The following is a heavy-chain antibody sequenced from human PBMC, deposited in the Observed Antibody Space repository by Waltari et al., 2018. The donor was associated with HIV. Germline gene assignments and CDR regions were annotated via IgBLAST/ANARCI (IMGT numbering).Heavy chain of an antibody. V-gene: IGHV4-34*01. J-gene: IGHJ6*02. CDR1: GGSFSGYY. CDR2: INHSGST. Sequence: QVQLQQWGAGLLKPSETLSLTCAVYGGSFSGYYWSWIRQPPGKGLEWIGEINHSGSTNYNPSLKSRVTISVDTSKNQFSLKLSSVTAADTAVYYCARGDTMVRGVWYYYYGMDVWGQGTTVTVSS. D-gene: IGHD3-10*01. CDR3: ARGDTMVRGVWYYYYGMDV.